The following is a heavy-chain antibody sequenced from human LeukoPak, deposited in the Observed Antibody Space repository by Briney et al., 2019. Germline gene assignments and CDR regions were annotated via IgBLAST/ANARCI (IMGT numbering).Heavy chain of an antibody. CDR2: ISAYNGNT. V-gene: IGHV1-18*01. J-gene: IGHJ6*02. CDR1: GYTLTSYG. Sequence: GASVKVPCKASGYTLTSYGISWVRQAPGQGLEWMGWISAYNGNTNYAQKLQGRVTMSTDTSTSTAYMELRSLRSDDTAVYYCARVCSSTSCYSYYYYGMDVWGQGTTVTVSS. CDR3: ARVCSSTSCYSYYYYGMDV. D-gene: IGHD2-2*01.